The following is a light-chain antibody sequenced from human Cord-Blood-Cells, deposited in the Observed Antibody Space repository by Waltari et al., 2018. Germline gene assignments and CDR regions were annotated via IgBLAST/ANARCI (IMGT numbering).Light chain of an antibody. CDR1: QSVSSSY. V-gene: IGKV3-20*01. Sequence: EIVLTQSPGTLSLSPGERATLHCRASQSVSSSYLAWYQQKPGQAPRLLIYGASSRATGIPDRFSGSGSGTDFTLTISRLEPEDFAVYYCQQYGSSPPAFGPGTKVDIK. CDR2: GAS. CDR3: QQYGSSPPA. J-gene: IGKJ3*01.